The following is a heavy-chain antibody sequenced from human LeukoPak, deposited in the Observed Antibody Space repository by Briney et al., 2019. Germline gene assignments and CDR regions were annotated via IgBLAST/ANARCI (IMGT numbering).Heavy chain of an antibody. Sequence: PGGSLRLSCAASGFTVSGNYKSWVRQAPGKGLEWVSLIYSGGDTYYADSVKGRFTISRDNSQNTLYLQMNNLRPDDTAVYYCATRYCSGTSCFRGAFDVWGQGTMVTVSS. CDR2: IYSGGDT. J-gene: IGHJ3*01. CDR1: GFTVSGNY. D-gene: IGHD2-2*01. CDR3: ATRYCSGTSCFRGAFDV. V-gene: IGHV3-66*02.